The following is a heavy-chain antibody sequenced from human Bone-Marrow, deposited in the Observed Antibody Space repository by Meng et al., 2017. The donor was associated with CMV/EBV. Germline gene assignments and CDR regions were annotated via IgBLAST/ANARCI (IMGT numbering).Heavy chain of an antibody. CDR1: GFTFSSYS. CDR2: ISSSSSYI. Sequence: GESLKISCAASGFTFSSYSMNWVRQAPGKGLEWVSPISSSSSYIYYADSVKGRFTISRDNAKNSLYLQMNSLRAEDTALYYCAKDICSSTSCYRLLGHAFDIWGQGTMVTVSS. V-gene: IGHV3-21*04. J-gene: IGHJ3*02. D-gene: IGHD2-2*02. CDR3: AKDICSSTSCYRLLGHAFDI.